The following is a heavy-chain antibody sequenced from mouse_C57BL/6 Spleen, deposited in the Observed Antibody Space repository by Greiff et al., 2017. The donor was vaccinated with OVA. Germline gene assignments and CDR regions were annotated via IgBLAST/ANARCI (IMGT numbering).Heavy chain of an antibody. D-gene: IGHD2-3*01. CDR3: ARRSIYDGYTGYFDV. Sequence: QVQLQQPGAELVKPGASVKLSCKASGYTFTSYWMQWVKQRPGQGLEWIGEIDPSDSYTNYNQKFKGKATLTVDTSSSTAYMQLSSLTSEDSAVYYCARRSIYDGYTGYFDVWGTGTTVTVSS. J-gene: IGHJ1*03. CDR1: GYTFTSYW. V-gene: IGHV1-50*01. CDR2: IDPSDSYT.